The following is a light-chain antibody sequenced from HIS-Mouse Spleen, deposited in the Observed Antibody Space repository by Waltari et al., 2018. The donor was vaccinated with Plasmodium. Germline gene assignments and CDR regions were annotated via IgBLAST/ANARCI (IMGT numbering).Light chain of an antibody. V-gene: IGLV2-11*01. CDR1: SSDVGGYNY. J-gene: IGLJ2*01. CDR2: DVS. Sequence: QSALTQPRSVSGSPGQSVTISCPGTSSDVGGYNYVSWYQQHPGKAPNLMIYDVSKRPSGVPDRFSGSKSGNTASLTISGLQAEDEADYYCCSYAGSYTFEVFGGGTKLTVL. CDR3: CSYAGSYTFEV.